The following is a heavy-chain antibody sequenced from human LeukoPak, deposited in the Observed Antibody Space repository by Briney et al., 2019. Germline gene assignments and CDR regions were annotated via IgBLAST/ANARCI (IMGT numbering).Heavy chain of an antibody. J-gene: IGHJ5*02. Sequence: PSETLSLTCAVYGGSFSAYYWSWIRQPPGKGLEWIGEINHRGTTDYNPSLKSRVTISVDTSKNQFSLKLSSVTAADTAVYYCARGGYCSGGGCYGVYWFDPWGQGTLVTVSS. CDR2: INHRGTT. CDR1: GGSFSAYY. D-gene: IGHD2-15*01. CDR3: ARGGYCSGGGCYGVYWFDP. V-gene: IGHV4-34*01.